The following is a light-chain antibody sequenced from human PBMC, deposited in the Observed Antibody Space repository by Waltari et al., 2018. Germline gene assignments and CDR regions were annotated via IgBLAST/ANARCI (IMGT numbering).Light chain of an antibody. CDR3: QQYYSWPLT. CDR2: GAS. Sequence: EIVVTQSPATLSVSPGERATLSCRASQSVSSSLAWYQQKPGQAPRLLIYGASTRATGFPARFSGSGSGTEFTLTISSLQSEDFAVYYCQQYYSWPLTFGGGTKVEIK. J-gene: IGKJ4*01. V-gene: IGKV3-15*01. CDR1: QSVSSS.